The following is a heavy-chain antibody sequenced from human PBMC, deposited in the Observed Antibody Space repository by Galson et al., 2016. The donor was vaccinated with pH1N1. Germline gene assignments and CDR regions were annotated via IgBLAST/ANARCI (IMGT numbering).Heavy chain of an antibody. CDR2: ISSGGSGT. J-gene: IGHJ4*02. CDR1: GFTFSRYA. D-gene: IGHD6-13*01. Sequence: SLRLSCAASGFTFSRYAMSWVRQAPRKGLELVSTISSGGSGTYYADSVKGRFTITRDNSKNMLHPQLNSLRAEDTAVYYCAKGISSTWRSFDSWGQGTLVTVSS. V-gene: IGHV3-23*01. CDR3: AKGISSTWRSFDS.